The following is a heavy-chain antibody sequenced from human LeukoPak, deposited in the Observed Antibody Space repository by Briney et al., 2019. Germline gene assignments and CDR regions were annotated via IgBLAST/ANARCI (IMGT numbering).Heavy chain of an antibody. CDR1: GFTFSSYA. CDR3: APSGYSGHDSTNLFDY. CDR2: IVGSGGRT. D-gene: IGHD5-12*01. J-gene: IGHJ4*02. V-gene: IGHV3-23*01. Sequence: PGGSLRLSCAVSGFTFSSYAMSWVRQAPGKGLEWVSAIVGSGGRTYYADSVKGRFTISRDNSKNTLYLQMNSLRAEDTAVYYCAPSGYSGHDSTNLFDYWGQGTLVTVSS.